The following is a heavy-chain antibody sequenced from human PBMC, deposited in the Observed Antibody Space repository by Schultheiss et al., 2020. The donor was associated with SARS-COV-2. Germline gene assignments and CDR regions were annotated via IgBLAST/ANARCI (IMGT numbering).Heavy chain of an antibody. J-gene: IGHJ4*02. Sequence: GGSLRLSCGASGFTFSSYWMHWVRQAPGKGLVWVSRINSDGSSTSYADSVKGRFTISRDNAKNTLYLQMDSLRAEDTAVYYCAKEEVWVRGTFYTDCWGQGTLVTVSS. CDR1: GFTFSSYW. CDR3: AKEEVWVRGTFYTDC. D-gene: IGHD3-16*01. CDR2: INSDGSST. V-gene: IGHV3-74*01.